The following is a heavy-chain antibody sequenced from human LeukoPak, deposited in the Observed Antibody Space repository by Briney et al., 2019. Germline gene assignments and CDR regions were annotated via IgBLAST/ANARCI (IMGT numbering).Heavy chain of an antibody. CDR3: AKDILNVVVVPAAITDGMDV. J-gene: IGHJ6*02. V-gene: IGHV3-43*01. Sequence: GGSLRLSCAASGFTFDDYTMHWVRQAPGKGLEWVSLISWDGGSTYYADSVKGRFTISRDNSKNSLYLQMNSLRTEDTALYYCAKDILNVVVVPAAITDGMDVWGQETTVTVSS. CDR2: ISWDGGST. CDR1: GFTFDDYT. D-gene: IGHD2-2*01.